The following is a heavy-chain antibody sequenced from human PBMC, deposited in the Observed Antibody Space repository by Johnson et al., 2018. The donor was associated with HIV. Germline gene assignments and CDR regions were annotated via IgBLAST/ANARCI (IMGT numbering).Heavy chain of an antibody. CDR2: IRYDGSNK. CDR3: AKDPGRRDPHAFDI. CDR1: GFIFSSYG. V-gene: IGHV3-30*02. Sequence: QVQLVESGGGVVQPGRSRRLSCAASGFIFSSYGMHWVRQAPGKGLEWVAFIRYDGSNKYYADSVKGRFTISRDNSKNTLYLQMNSLRAEDTAVYYCAKDPGRRDPHAFDIWGQGTMVTVSS. D-gene: IGHD2-15*01. J-gene: IGHJ3*02.